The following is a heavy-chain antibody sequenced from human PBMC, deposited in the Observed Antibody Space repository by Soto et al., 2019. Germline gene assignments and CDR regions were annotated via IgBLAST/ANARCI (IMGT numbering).Heavy chain of an antibody. V-gene: IGHV3-23*01. CDR1: GFTFSSYA. D-gene: IGHD3-3*01. CDR2: ISGSGGST. Sequence: AGSLRLSCAASGFTFSSYAISWVRQAPGKGLEWVSAISGSGGSTYYADSVKGRFTISRDNSKNTLYLQMNSLRAEDTAVYYCAKCYYDFWSGFFAPYIMDVWGQGTTVTVSS. CDR3: AKCYYDFWSGFFAPYIMDV. J-gene: IGHJ6*02.